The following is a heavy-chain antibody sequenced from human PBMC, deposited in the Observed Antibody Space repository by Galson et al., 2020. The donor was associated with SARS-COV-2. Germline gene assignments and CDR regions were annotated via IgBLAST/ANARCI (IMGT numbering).Heavy chain of an antibody. CDR2: INSGGGS. CDR3: ARGRQGVVPSPVLGLGPFYSYYYMDV. V-gene: IGHV4-34*01. J-gene: IGHJ6*03. CDR1: GESFSGYS. Sequence: SETLSLTCAVYGESFSGYSWTWIRQAPGKGLEWIGEINSGGGSNYSPSPSSRVTLSLDTSKNQFALKLTSVTAADTALYFCARGRQGVVPSPVLGLGPFYSYYYMDVWSKGTTVTVSS. D-gene: IGHD3-16*01.